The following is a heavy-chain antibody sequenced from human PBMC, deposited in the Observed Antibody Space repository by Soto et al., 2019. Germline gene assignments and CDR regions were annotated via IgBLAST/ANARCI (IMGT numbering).Heavy chain of an antibody. CDR3: AKRQDIGSAAKNFDF. CDR1: GFIFSNHA. D-gene: IGHD2-2*01. J-gene: IGHJ4*02. Sequence: PGGSLRLSCAASGFIFSNHAMSWVRQAPGKGLEWVSGISASGNLIYYADSVKGRFNMSRDNSKNTLYLQMNSLRAEDTAVYFCAKRQDIGSAAKNFDFWGQGTLVTVSS. V-gene: IGHV3-23*01. CDR2: ISASGNLI.